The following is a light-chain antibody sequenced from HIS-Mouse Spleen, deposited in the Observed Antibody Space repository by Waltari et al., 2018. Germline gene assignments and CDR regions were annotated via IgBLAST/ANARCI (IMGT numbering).Light chain of an antibody. CDR3: YSTDSSGNHRV. CDR2: EDS. V-gene: IGLV3-10*01. J-gene: IGLJ2*01. Sequence: SYELTQPPSVSVSPGQTARITCSGDALPKKYAYWYQQKSGQAPVLVIYEDSKRPSGIPECFSGSSSGTMSTLTIRGAQVEDEADYYGYSTDSSGNHRVFGGGTKLTVL. CDR1: ALPKKY.